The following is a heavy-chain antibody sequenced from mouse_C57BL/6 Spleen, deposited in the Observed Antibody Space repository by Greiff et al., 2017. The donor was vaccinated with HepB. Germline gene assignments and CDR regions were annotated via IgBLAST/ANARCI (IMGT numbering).Heavy chain of an antibody. D-gene: IGHD2-3*01. J-gene: IGHJ2*01. CDR2: ISYDGSN. Sequence: EVQLVESGPGLVKPSQSLSLTCSVTGYSITSGYYWNWIRQFPGNKLEWMGYISYDGSNNYNPSLKNRISITRDTSKNQFFLKLNSVTTEDTATYYCASVYDYYFDYWGQGTTLTVSS. CDR3: ASVYDYYFDY. V-gene: IGHV3-6*01. CDR1: GYSITSGYY.